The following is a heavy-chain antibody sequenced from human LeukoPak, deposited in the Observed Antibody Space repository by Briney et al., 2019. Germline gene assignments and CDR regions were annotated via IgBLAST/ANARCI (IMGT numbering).Heavy chain of an antibody. V-gene: IGHV4-39*01. CDR2: IYYSGGT. Sequence: SETLSLTCTVSGGSISSSSYYWGWIRQPPGKGLEWIGSIYYSGGTYYNPSLKSRVTISVDTSKNQFSLKLSSVTAADTAVYYCARQWQWLVINYYYYGMDVWGQGTMVTVSS. D-gene: IGHD6-19*01. CDR3: ARQWQWLVINYYYYGMDV. CDR1: GGSISSSSYY. J-gene: IGHJ6*02.